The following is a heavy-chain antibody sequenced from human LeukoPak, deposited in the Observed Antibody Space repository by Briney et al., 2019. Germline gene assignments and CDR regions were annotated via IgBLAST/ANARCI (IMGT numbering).Heavy chain of an antibody. J-gene: IGHJ4*02. V-gene: IGHV1-24*01. CDR3: ATGYYDSSGYYFGVLKFDY. CDR2: FDPEDGET. D-gene: IGHD3-22*01. CDR1: GYTLTELS. Sequence: ASVKVSCKVSGYTLTELSMHWVRQAPGKGLEWMGGFDPEDGETIYAQKFQGRVTMTEDTSTDTAYMELSSLRSEDTAVYYCATGYYDSSGYYFGVLKFDYWAREPWLPSPQ.